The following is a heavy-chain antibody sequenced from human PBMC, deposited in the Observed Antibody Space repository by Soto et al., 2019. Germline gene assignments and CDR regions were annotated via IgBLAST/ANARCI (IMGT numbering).Heavy chain of an antibody. CDR3: AREIHKGYYYDSSGYSDY. Sequence: SVKVSCKASGGTFSSYAISWVRQAPGQGLEWMGGIIPIFGTANYAQKFQGRVTITADESTSTAYMELSSLRSEDTAVYYCAREIHKGYYYDSSGYSDYWGQGTLVTVSS. CDR2: IIPIFGTA. CDR1: GGTFSSYA. V-gene: IGHV1-69*13. D-gene: IGHD3-22*01. J-gene: IGHJ4*02.